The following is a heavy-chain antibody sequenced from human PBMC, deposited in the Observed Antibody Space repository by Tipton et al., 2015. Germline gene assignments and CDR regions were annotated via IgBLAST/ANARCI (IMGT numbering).Heavy chain of an antibody. V-gene: IGHV1-46*01. CDR1: GYSFTSYF. CDR2: INPSSSST. CDR3: ARVSFPYYYENTNYFPFDF. J-gene: IGHJ4*02. D-gene: IGHD3-22*01. Sequence: QLVQSGAEVKKPGASVKVSCKASGYSFTSYFLHWVRQAPGQGLEWMGIINPSSSSTNYAQKFQGRVTMTEDRSTNTVYMDLSSLTSEDTAVYYCARVSFPYYYENTNYFPFDFWGQGTLVTVSS.